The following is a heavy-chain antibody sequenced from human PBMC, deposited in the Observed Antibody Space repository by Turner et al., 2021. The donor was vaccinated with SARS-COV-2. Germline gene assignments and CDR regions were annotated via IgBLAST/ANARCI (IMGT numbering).Heavy chain of an antibody. J-gene: IGHJ5*02. Sequence: QLQLQESGPGLVKPSETLSLTCTLPGASISSSSYYWGWIRQPPGKGLEWIGSIYYSGSTYYNPSLKSRVTISVDTSKNQFSLKLTSVTAADTAVYFCARHWEVAAAAYLARFDPWGQGTLVTVSS. D-gene: IGHD6-13*01. V-gene: IGHV4-39*01. CDR1: GASISSSSYY. CDR3: ARHWEVAAAAYLARFDP. CDR2: IYYSGST.